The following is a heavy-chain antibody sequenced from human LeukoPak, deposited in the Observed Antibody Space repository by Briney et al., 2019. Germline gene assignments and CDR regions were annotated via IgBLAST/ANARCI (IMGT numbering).Heavy chain of an antibody. CDR3: AKDIAARPYYFDY. V-gene: IGHV4-38-2*02. J-gene: IGHJ4*02. Sequence: SETLSLTCSVSGYSISTGYFWVWIRPPPGKGPEWIGNIHYSGTTYYNPSLNSRVAISVDTSKNQFSLKLSSVTAADTAVYYCAKDIAARPYYFDYWGQGTLVTVSS. D-gene: IGHD6-6*01. CDR2: IHYSGTT. CDR1: GYSISTGYF.